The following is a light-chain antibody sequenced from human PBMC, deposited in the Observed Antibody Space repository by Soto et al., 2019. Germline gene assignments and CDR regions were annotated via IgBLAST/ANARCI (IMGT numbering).Light chain of an antibody. Sequence: EIVMKQSPATLSVSPGERATLSCRASQSVSSSYLAWYQQKPGQAPRLLIYGASSRATGIPDRFSGSGSGTEFTLTISSLQSEDFAVYYCQQYNNWPPWTFGQGTKVDI. CDR2: GAS. J-gene: IGKJ1*01. CDR1: QSVSSSY. CDR3: QQYNNWPPWT. V-gene: IGKV3D-15*01.